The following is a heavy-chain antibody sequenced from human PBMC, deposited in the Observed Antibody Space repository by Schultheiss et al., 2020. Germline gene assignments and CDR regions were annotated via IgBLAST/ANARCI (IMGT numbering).Heavy chain of an antibody. D-gene: IGHD5-18*01. Sequence: SETLSLTCTVSGGSISSGGYYWSWIRQHPGKGLEWIGYIYYSGSTYYNPSLKSRVTISLDTSKNQFSLRLNSVTAADTALYFCARSSRIQLPDYWGQGTLVTVSS. J-gene: IGHJ4*02. V-gene: IGHV4-31*03. CDR1: GGSISSGGYY. CDR2: IYYSGST. CDR3: ARSSRIQLPDY.